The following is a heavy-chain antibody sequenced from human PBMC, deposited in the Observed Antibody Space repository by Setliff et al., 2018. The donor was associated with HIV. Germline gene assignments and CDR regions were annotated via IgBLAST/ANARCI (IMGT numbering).Heavy chain of an antibody. V-gene: IGHV4-30-4*08. J-gene: IGHJ4*02. Sequence: SETLSLTCTVSGGSISSGDYYWSWIRQPPGKGLEWIGYIYYSGSTYYNPSLKSRVTISVDTSKNQFSLKLSSVTAADTAVYYCAREDSYGSGSYSEYYFDNWGQGTLVTVSS. CDR1: GGSISSGDYY. D-gene: IGHD3-10*01. CDR2: IYYSGST. CDR3: AREDSYGSGSYSEYYFDN.